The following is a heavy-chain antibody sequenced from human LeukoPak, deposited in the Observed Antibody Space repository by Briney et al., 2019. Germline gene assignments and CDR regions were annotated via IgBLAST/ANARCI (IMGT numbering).Heavy chain of an antibody. CDR1: GFSVPNDA. Sequence: WGSLSLSCTGSGFSVPNDAMAWVRQAPGKGLEWVSGIGAGVTGKYYAASVRGRFTISRDNSKKTVFLHMNSLRAEDTALYYCAKSYDSGGYPLGDSWGQGTLVTVSS. CDR3: AKSYDSGGYPLGDS. CDR2: IGAGVTGK. D-gene: IGHD3-22*01. V-gene: IGHV3-23*01. J-gene: IGHJ4*02.